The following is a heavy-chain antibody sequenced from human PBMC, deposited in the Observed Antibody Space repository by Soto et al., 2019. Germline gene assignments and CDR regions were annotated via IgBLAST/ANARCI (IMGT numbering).Heavy chain of an antibody. CDR1: GGTFSHYA. J-gene: IGHJ6*02. D-gene: IGHD2-15*01. Sequence: QVQLVQSGAEVKKPGASVKVSCRASGGTFSHYAISWVRQAPGQGLEWMGGIIPLLGAAHYAQNFQGRVTITADTSTTTADMELSGLRSEDTAVYYCASDLFVDFSGHSCYEAAVYYPGMDVWGQGTTVSVSS. CDR2: IIPLLGAA. V-gene: IGHV1-69*06. CDR3: ASDLFVDFSGHSCYEAAVYYPGMDV.